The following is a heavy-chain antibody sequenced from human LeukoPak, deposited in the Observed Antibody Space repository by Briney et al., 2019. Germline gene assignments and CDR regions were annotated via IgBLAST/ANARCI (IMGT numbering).Heavy chain of an antibody. J-gene: IGHJ4*02. V-gene: IGHV3-15*01. Sequence: GGSLRLSCAGSGFNFQYAWMTWVRQAPGKRLEWVGRIKSKRDGETTDYAALVKSRFSISRDDSKNTVYLQMNSLRTEDTAVYYCTSLVGSPTYWGQGTLVTVSS. D-gene: IGHD4-23*01. CDR1: GFNFQYAW. CDR2: IKSKRDGETT. CDR3: TSLVGSPTY.